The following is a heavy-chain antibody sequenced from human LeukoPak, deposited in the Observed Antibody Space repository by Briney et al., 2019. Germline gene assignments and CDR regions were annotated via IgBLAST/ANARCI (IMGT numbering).Heavy chain of an antibody. CDR3: ATHFGSGSYLSFDI. D-gene: IGHD3-10*01. Sequence: SETLSLTCAVYGGSFNGYYWSWIRQPPGKGLEWIGESNHSGGTKYNPSLKSRVTISADSSKNQFSLKLSSVTAADTAVYYCATHFGSGSYLSFDIWGQGTMVTVSS. V-gene: IGHV4-34*01. CDR1: GGSFNGYY. CDR2: SNHSGGT. J-gene: IGHJ3*02.